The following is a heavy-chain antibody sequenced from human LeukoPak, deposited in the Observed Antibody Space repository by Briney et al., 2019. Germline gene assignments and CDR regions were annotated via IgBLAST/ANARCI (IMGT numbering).Heavy chain of an antibody. CDR1: GGSFSGYY. Sequence: SETLSLTCAVYGGSFSGYYWSWIRQPPGKGLEWIGEINHSGSTNYNPSHKSRVTISVDTSKNQFSLKLSSVTAADTAVYYCAREESYYDFWSGYSGYNWFDPWGQGTLVTVSS. J-gene: IGHJ5*02. D-gene: IGHD3-3*01. CDR3: AREESYYDFWSGYSGYNWFDP. CDR2: INHSGST. V-gene: IGHV4-34*01.